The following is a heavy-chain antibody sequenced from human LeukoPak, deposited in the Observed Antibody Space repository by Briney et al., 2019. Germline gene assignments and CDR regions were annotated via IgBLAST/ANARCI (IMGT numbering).Heavy chain of an antibody. CDR1: GGSITSYC. V-gene: IGHV4-4*07. J-gene: IGHJ6*02. Sequence: PSETLSLTCTVSGGSITSYCWSWIRQPAGKGLEWIGRIHTGGSTNYNPSLKSRVTMSVDTSKNQFSPKLTSVIATDTAMYYCASSFAVAGYYHGMDVWGQGTTVTVSS. CDR2: IHTGGST. D-gene: IGHD3-3*01. CDR3: ASSFAVAGYYHGMDV.